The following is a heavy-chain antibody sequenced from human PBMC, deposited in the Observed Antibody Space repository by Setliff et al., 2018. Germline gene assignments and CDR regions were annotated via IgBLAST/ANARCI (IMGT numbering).Heavy chain of an antibody. CDR1: GDSINSYPYY. CDR3: AKGGGRYHSDS. Sequence: SETLSLTCTVSGDSINSYPYYWGWIRQPPGKGLEWIGNIYYTGITYYNPSLKSRVTISVDKSNNQFSLKLTSMTAADTAVYYCAKGGGRYHSDSWGQGILVTVSS. D-gene: IGHD1-1*01. V-gene: IGHV4-39*07. CDR2: IYYTGIT. J-gene: IGHJ4*02.